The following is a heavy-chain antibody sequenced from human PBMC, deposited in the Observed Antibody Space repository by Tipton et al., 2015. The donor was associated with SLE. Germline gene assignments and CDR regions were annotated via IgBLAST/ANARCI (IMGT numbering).Heavy chain of an antibody. CDR1: GGSIRSSSYY. CDR3: ARARHCSSTSCYRWFDP. CDR2: IYYSGST. D-gene: IGHD2-2*02. J-gene: IGHJ5*02. Sequence: TLSLTCTVSGGSIRSSSYYWGWIRQPPGKGLEWIGSIYYSGSTYYNPSLKSRVTISVDTSKNQFSLKLSSVTAADTAVYYCARARHCSSTSCYRWFDPWGQGTLVTVSS. V-gene: IGHV4-39*07.